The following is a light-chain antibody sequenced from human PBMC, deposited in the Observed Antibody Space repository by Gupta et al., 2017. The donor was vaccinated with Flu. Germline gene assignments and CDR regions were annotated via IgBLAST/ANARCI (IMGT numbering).Light chain of an antibody. CDR1: SSNIGSNY. CDR3: AAWEDSLSGRGV. J-gene: IGLJ3*02. CDR2: RNN. V-gene: IGLV1-47*01. Sequence: QSVLTQTPSPSGATGQRVTISCSGRSSNIGSNYVCWYQQLPGTAPKLLIYRNNQRPPGVPDRCSGSKSGTAAALAISGLRSEDEADYYCAAWEDSLSGRGVLGGGTKLTVL.